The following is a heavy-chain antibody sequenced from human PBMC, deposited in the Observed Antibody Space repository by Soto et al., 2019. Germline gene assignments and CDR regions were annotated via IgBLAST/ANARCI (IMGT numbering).Heavy chain of an antibody. D-gene: IGHD2-15*01. CDR2: ISYDGSNN. V-gene: IGHV3-30*18. Sequence: SGGGVVQPGRSLRLTCAASGFSFRSHGMHWVRQAPGKGLEWVAFISYDGSNNYYAEAVKGRFTVSRDNSNDALYLQMSSLRPEDTAIYFCAKDHRNGGSRVDYWGQGTLVTVSS. CDR1: GFSFRSHG. J-gene: IGHJ4*02. CDR3: AKDHRNGGSRVDY.